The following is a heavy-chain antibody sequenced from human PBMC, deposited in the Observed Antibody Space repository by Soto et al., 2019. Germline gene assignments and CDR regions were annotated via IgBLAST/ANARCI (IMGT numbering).Heavy chain of an antibody. Sequence: SETLSLTCTGSGGSISSYYWSWIRQPPGKGLEWIGYIYYSGSTNYNPSLKSRVTISVDTSKNQFSLKLSSVTAADTAVYYCARPRGIQLWFPMDVWGQGTTVTVSS. CDR1: GGSISSYY. CDR2: IYYSGST. J-gene: IGHJ6*02. CDR3: ARPRGIQLWFPMDV. V-gene: IGHV4-59*08. D-gene: IGHD5-18*01.